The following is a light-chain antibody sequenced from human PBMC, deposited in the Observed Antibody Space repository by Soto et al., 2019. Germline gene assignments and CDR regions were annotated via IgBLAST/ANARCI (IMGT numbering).Light chain of an antibody. Sequence: QSVLTQPPSVSGAPGQRVTISFIGATSDVHWYQHLPGTAPKLLIYGNNNRPSGVPDRFSGSKSGTSASLALTGLQAEDEADYYCQSFDSSLSALYVFGTGTKLTVL. J-gene: IGLJ1*01. V-gene: IGLV1-40*01. CDR1: GATSD. CDR3: QSFDSSLSALYV. CDR2: GNN.